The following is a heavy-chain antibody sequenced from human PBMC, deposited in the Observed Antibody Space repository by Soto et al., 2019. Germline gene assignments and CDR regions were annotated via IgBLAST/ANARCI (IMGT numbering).Heavy chain of an antibody. CDR3: ARKRVMANDAFDI. V-gene: IGHV1-8*01. CDR1: GYTFTSYD. Sequence: ASVKVSCKASGYTFTSYDINRVRQATGQGLEWMGWMNPNSGNTGYAQKFQGRVTMTRNTSISTAYMELSSLRSEDTAVYYRARKRVMANDAFDIWGQGTMVTVSS. J-gene: IGHJ3*02. CDR2: MNPNSGNT. D-gene: IGHD3-16*01.